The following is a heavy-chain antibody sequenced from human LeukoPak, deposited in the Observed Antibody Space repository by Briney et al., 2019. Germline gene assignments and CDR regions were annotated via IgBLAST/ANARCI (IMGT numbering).Heavy chain of an antibody. D-gene: IGHD6-6*01. CDR1: GVSISSYY. CDR3: ARGRPAYYYYYYMDV. J-gene: IGHJ6*03. V-gene: IGHV4-4*09. Sequence: SETLSLTCTVSGVSISSYYWSWLRQPPGKGLEWIGYIYTSGSTNYNPSLKSRVTISVDTSKNQFSLKLSSVTAADTAVYYCARGRPAYYYYYYMDVWGKGTTVTVSS. CDR2: IYTSGST.